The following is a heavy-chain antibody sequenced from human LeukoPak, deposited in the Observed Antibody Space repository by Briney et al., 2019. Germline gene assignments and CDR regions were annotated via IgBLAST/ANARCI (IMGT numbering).Heavy chain of an antibody. CDR1: GFTFDDYA. V-gene: IGHV3-9*03. D-gene: IGHD6-13*01. J-gene: IGHJ4*02. CDR3: AKDRGSYSSSSFDY. CDR2: ISWNSGSI. Sequence: GGSLRLSCAASGFTFDDYAMHWVRQAPGKGLEWVSTISWNSGSIGYADSVKGRFTISRDNAKNSLYLQMNSLRAEDMALYYCAKDRGSYSSSSFDYWGQGTLVTVSS.